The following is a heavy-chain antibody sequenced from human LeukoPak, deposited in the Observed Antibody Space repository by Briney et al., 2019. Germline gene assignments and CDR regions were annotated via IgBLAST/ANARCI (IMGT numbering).Heavy chain of an antibody. J-gene: IGHJ4*02. CDR3: ARVTSTYYYRSGSLEDY. V-gene: IGHV3-53*01. D-gene: IGHD3-10*01. Sequence: GGSLRLSCAASGFTVSSTYMSWVRQTPGKRLEWVSVIYVGGNTYYADSVKGRFTISRDNSKNTLYLQMNSLRAEDTAVYYCARVTSTYYYRSGSLEDYWGQGTLVTVSS. CDR2: IYVGGNT. CDR1: GFTVSSTY.